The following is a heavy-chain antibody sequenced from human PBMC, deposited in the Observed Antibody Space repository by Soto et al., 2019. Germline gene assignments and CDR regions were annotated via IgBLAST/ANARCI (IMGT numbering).Heavy chain of an antibody. CDR2: ISYDGSNK. CDR3: AKDSVINEGGFDY. CDR1: GFTFSSYG. Sequence: GGSLRLSCAASGFTFSSYGMHWVRQAPGKGLEWVAVISYDGSNKYYADSVKGRFTISRDNSKNTLYLQMNSLRAEDTAVYYCAKDSVINEGGFDYWGQGTLVTVSS. V-gene: IGHV3-30*18. J-gene: IGHJ4*02. D-gene: IGHD3-10*01.